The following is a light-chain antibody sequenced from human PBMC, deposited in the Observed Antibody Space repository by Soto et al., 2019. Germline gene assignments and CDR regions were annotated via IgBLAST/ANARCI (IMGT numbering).Light chain of an antibody. CDR2: GAS. CDR3: QQYASSPYT. CDR1: QSISSSY. V-gene: IGKV3-20*01. J-gene: IGKJ2*01. Sequence: EIVLTQAPGTLSFSPWERSTLSFRASQSISSSYLAWYQQKPGQAPRLLIYGASRRATGIPDRFSGRESGTDFTLTITTLEPEDSAVYFCQQYASSPYTFGQGTKVDIK.